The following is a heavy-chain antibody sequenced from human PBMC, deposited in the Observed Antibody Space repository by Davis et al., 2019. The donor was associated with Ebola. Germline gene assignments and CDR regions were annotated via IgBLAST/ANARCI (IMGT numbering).Heavy chain of an antibody. CDR1: GYKFTKYW. CDR3: ARHSPSRAAAYFDY. J-gene: IGHJ4*02. Sequence: GESLKISCKASGYKFTKYWIGWVRQMPGKGLEWMGIIYPGDSDTRYSPSFQGQVTISADKSISTAYLQWSSLKASDTAMYYCARHSPSRAAAYFDYWGQGTLVTVSS. V-gene: IGHV5-51*01. CDR2: IYPGDSDT. D-gene: IGHD6-13*01.